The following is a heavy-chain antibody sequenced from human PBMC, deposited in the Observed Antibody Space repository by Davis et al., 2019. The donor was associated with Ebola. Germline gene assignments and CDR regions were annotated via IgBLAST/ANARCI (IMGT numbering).Heavy chain of an antibody. J-gene: IGHJ5*02. CDR3: ARGATAKWGGWFDP. V-gene: IGHV4-39*07. CDR2: IYYSGST. CDR1: GGSISSSSYY. D-gene: IGHD5-12*01. Sequence: SETLSLTCTVSGGSISSSSYYWGWIRQPPGKGLEWIGSIYYSGSTYYNPSLKSRVTISVDTSKNQFSLKLSSVTAADTAVYYCARGATAKWGGWFDPWGQGTLVTVSS.